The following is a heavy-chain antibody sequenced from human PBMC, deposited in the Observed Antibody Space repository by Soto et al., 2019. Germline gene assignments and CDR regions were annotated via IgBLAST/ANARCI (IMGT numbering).Heavy chain of an antibody. CDR1: GFTFSSYS. CDR3: ARTGHTFDY. Sequence: GGSLRLSCAASGFTFSSYSMNWVRQAPGKGLEWVSYISSSSSTIYYADSVKGRFTISRDNAKNSLYLQMNSLRAEDTAVYYCARTGHTFDYWGQGTLVTVSS. J-gene: IGHJ4*02. D-gene: IGHD2-21*01. V-gene: IGHV3-48*01. CDR2: ISSSSSTI.